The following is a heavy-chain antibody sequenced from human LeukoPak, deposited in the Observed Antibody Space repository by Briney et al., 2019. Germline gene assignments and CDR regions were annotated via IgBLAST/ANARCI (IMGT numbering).Heavy chain of an antibody. CDR2: ISSSGGTI. J-gene: IGHJ2*01. CDR1: GFTFSSYE. Sequence: PGGSLRLSCAASGFTFSSYEMNWVRQAPGKGLEWVSYISSSGGTIYYADSVKGRFTISRDNAKNSLYLQMNSLRAEDTAVYYCASGSGSYWYFDLWGRGTLVTVSS. V-gene: IGHV3-48*03. CDR3: ASGSGSYWYFDL. D-gene: IGHD3-22*01.